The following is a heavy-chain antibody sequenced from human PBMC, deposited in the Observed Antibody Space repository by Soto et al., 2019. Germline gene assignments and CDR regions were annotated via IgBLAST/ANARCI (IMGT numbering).Heavy chain of an antibody. CDR3: TRGPPGGYGMDV. J-gene: IGHJ6*02. Sequence: PGGSLRLSCAASGFTFNSYWMGWVRQAPGKGLEWVANIKEDGSERYYVDSVKGRFTISRDNAKNSLYLQMEGLRVEDTAVYYCTRGPPGGYGMDVWGQGTTVTVSS. D-gene: IGHD3-16*01. CDR2: IKEDGSER. CDR1: GFTFNSYW. V-gene: IGHV3-7*03.